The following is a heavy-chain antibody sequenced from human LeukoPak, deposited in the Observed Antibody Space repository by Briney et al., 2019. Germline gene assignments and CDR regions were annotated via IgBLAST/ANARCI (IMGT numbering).Heavy chain of an antibody. CDR2: ISSSTSYI. D-gene: IGHD6-6*01. Sequence: GGSLRLSCAASGFTFSSYSMNWVRQAPGKGLEWVSSISSSTSYIYYADSVKGRFTISRDNAKNSLYLQMNSLRAEDTAVYYCAREGAEYSSSFFPVDYWGQGTLVTVSS. V-gene: IGHV3-21*01. CDR1: GFTFSSYS. CDR3: AREGAEYSSSFFPVDY. J-gene: IGHJ4*02.